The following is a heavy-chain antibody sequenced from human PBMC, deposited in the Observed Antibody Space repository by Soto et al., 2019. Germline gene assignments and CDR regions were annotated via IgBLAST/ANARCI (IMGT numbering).Heavy chain of an antibody. CDR1: GFTFSSYG. D-gene: IGHD2-15*01. CDR3: AKPFCSGGSCLYYMDV. V-gene: IGHV3-30*18. Sequence: QVQLVESGGGVVQPGRSLRLSCAASGFTFSSYGMHWVRQVPGKGLEWVAVISYDGSNKYYADSVKGRFTISRDNSKNTLYLQMNSLRAEDTAVYYCAKPFCSGGSCLYYMDVWGIGTTVTVSS. CDR2: ISYDGSNK. J-gene: IGHJ6*03.